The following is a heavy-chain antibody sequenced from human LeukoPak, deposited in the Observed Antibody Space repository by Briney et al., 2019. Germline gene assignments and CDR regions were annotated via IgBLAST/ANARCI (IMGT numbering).Heavy chain of an antibody. CDR1: GGSISSSSYY. CDR2: IYYSGST. Sequence: SETLSLTCTVSGGSISSSSYYWGWIRQPPGKGLEWIGSIYYSGSTYYNPSLKSRVTISVDTSKNQFSLKLSSVTAADTAVYYCARFPRSGSSFDYWGQGTLVTVSS. CDR3: ARFPRSGSSFDY. V-gene: IGHV4-39*01. D-gene: IGHD3-10*01. J-gene: IGHJ4*02.